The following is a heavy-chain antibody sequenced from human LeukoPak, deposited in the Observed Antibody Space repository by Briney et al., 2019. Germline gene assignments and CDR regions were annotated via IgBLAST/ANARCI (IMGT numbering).Heavy chain of an antibody. V-gene: IGHV3-30*18. D-gene: IGHD5-24*01. CDR2: ISYDGSYK. J-gene: IGHJ4*02. CDR3: AKDQDKYGYHSEDPFDY. Sequence: GGSLRLSCAASGFTFSNYGMHWVRQAPGKGLEWVALISYDGSYKDYVDSVKGRFTISRDNSRNTLYLQMNILRAEDTAVYYCAKDQDKYGYHSEDPFDYWGQGTLVTVSS. CDR1: GFTFSNYG.